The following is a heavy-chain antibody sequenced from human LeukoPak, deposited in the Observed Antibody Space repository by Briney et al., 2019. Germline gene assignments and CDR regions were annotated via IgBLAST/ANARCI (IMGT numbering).Heavy chain of an antibody. CDR1: GFTFTRYW. CDR2: IKQDGSET. D-gene: IGHD4-17*01. Sequence: GGSLRLSCAASGFTFTRYWMSWVRQAPGKGLEWVANIKQDGSETHYVDSVKGRFTISRDNARNSVYLQMNSLSDDDTALYYCARDGDYIMPPFDYWGQGILVTVPS. V-gene: IGHV3-7*01. CDR3: ARDGDYIMPPFDY. J-gene: IGHJ4*02.